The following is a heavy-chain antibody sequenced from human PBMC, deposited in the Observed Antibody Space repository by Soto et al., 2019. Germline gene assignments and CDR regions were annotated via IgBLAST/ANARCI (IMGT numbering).Heavy chain of an antibody. V-gene: IGHV1-8*01. Sequence: ASVKVSCKASGYTFTSYDINWVRQATGQGLEWMGWMNPNSGNTGYAQKFQGRVTMTRNTSISTAYMELSSLRSEDTAVYYCARAGYYGSGSSPDWFDPWGQGTLVTVSS. CDR3: ARAGYYGSGSSPDWFDP. CDR1: GYTFTSYD. CDR2: MNPNSGNT. D-gene: IGHD3-10*01. J-gene: IGHJ5*02.